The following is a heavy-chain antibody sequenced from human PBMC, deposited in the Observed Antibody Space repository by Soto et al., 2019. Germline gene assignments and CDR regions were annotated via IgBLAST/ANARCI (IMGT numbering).Heavy chain of an antibody. J-gene: IGHJ4*02. V-gene: IGHV3-9*02. Sequence: QPGGSLRLSCVASGSSSVPFTMHWVRELPGKGLEWVAGLSWDRSTVAYADSVQGRFTSSRDHAKNSVDLLMDGLRPDDTALYFCAVSSPDIVVLPSSIYFTSWGPGTQVTVSS. CDR2: LSWDRSTV. D-gene: IGHD2-15*01. CDR1: GSSSVPFT. CDR3: AVSSPDIVVLPSSIYFTS.